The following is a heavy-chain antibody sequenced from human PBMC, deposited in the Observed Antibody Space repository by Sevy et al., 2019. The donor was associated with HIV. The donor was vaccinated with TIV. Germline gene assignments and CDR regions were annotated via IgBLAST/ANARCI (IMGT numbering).Heavy chain of an antibody. D-gene: IGHD5-18*01. J-gene: IGHJ4*02. V-gene: IGHV1-2*02. CDR1: GYTFTGQY. CDR2: INPNSGGT. Sequence: ASVKVSCKASGYTFTGQYIHWVRQAPGQGLEWMGWINPNSGGTNYAQEFQGRVTMTRDTSISTAYMELSGLKSDDTAIYYCARDLRVSGYNNGSFDYWGQGTLVTVSS. CDR3: ARDLRVSGYNNGSFDY.